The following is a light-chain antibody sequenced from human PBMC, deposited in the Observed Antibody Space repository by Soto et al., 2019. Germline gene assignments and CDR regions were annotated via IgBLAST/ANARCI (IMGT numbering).Light chain of an antibody. J-gene: IGLJ1*01. V-gene: IGLV2-14*01. CDR1: NSDVGGYNY. Sequence: QSVGAQPASVSGSPGQSITISCTGTNSDVGGYNYVSWYQQHPGKAPKLMISEVSNRPSGVSNRFSGSKSGNTASLTISGLQAEDEADYYCSSYTTSSTYVFGTGTKVTVL. CDR2: EVS. CDR3: SSYTTSSTYV.